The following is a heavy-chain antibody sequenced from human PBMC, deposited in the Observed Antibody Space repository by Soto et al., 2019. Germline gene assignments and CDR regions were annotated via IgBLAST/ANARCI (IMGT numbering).Heavy chain of an antibody. CDR2: IVVGSGNT. Sequence: GASVKVSCKASGFTFTNSAIEGGRQARGQRLEWIGWIVVGSGNTNYAQKFQERVTITRDMSTSTAYMELSSLRSEDTAVYYRAAARKYYGDYSDAFDIWGQGTMVTVSS. CDR3: AAARKYYGDYSDAFDI. CDR1: GFTFTNSA. J-gene: IGHJ3*02. V-gene: IGHV1-58*02. D-gene: IGHD4-17*01.